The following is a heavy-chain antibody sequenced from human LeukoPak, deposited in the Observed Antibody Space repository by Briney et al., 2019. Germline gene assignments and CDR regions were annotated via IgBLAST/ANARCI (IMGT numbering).Heavy chain of an antibody. CDR1: GGSISSSSYY. CDR2: IYYSGST. J-gene: IGHJ5*02. Sequence: SETLSLTCTVSGGSISSSSYYWGWIRQPPGKGLEWIGSIYYSGSTYYNPSLKSRVTISVDTSKNQFPLKLNSVTAADTAVYYCARHRQKEENWFDPWGQGTLVTVSS. CDR3: ARHRQKEENWFDP. V-gene: IGHV4-39*01.